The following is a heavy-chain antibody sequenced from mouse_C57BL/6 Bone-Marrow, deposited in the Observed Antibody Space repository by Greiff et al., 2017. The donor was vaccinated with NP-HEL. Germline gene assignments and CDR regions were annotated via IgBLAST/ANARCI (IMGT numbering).Heavy chain of an antibody. CDR2: IYPGDGDT. CDR3: ARWDGYSDY. D-gene: IGHD2-3*01. Sequence: VQGVESGPELVKPGASVKISCKASGYAFSSSWMNWVKQRPGKGLEWIGRIYPGDGDTNYNGKFKGKATLTADKSSSTAYMQLSSLTSEDSAVYFCARWDGYSDYWGQGTTLTVSS. J-gene: IGHJ2*01. V-gene: IGHV1-82*01. CDR1: GYAFSSSW.